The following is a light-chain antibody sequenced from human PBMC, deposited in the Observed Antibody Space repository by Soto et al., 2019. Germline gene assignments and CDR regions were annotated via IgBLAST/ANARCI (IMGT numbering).Light chain of an antibody. V-gene: IGLV4-69*01. J-gene: IGLJ2*01. CDR2: LNSDGSH. CDR1: SGHSNYA. Sequence: QPVLTQSASASASLGASVTITCTLSSGHSNYAIAWHQQQSEKGPRYLMNLNSDGSHSKGDGIPDRFSGSSSGAERYLTICSLQSDDEADYYCQTWGSGIVVFGGGTKLTVL. CDR3: QTWGSGIVV.